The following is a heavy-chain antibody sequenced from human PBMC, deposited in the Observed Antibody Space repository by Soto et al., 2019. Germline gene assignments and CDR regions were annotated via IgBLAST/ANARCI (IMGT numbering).Heavy chain of an antibody. CDR1: GFLFRNYA. CDR2: ISFDGANI. V-gene: IGHV3-30-3*01. J-gene: IGHJ4*02. D-gene: IGHD5-12*01. CDR3: ARDPYGGYIFDS. Sequence: QVQLVESGGGVVQPGTSLRLSCAASGFLFRNYAMHWFRQSPAKGLEWLAVISFDGANIFYAGAAKGRFTISRDNSKQTLYLQLDSLRPEDTGVYFCARDPYGGYIFDSWGQGTQVTLSS.